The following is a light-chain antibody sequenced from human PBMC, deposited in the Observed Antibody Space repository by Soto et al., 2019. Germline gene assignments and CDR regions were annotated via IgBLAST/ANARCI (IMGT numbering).Light chain of an antibody. J-gene: IGKJ1*01. Sequence: DIVMTQSPDSLAVSLGERATINCKSSQSVLYSPNNNNYLAWFQQKPGQPPKLLIYWASTRDSGVPDRFSSSGSGTDFTLTISSLQAEDVAVYYCQQYYGTPWTFGQGTKVEIK. CDR1: QSVLYSPNNNNY. CDR2: WAS. V-gene: IGKV4-1*01. CDR3: QQYYGTPWT.